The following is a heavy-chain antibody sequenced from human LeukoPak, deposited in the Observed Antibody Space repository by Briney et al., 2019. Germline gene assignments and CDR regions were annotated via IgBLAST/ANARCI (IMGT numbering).Heavy chain of an antibody. J-gene: IGHJ4*02. V-gene: IGHV3-74*03. CDR2: IHGDGTNT. D-gene: IGHD4-17*01. CDR3: ARGYGDYVAYFDY. Sequence: GGSLRLSCALSGFNFKCYWLDWVRQAPGKGLVWVSRIHGDGTNTKYANSVKGRFTISRDNAKNTLYLQMNSLRAEDTAVYYCARGYGDYVAYFDYWGQGTLVTVSS. CDR1: GFNFKCYW.